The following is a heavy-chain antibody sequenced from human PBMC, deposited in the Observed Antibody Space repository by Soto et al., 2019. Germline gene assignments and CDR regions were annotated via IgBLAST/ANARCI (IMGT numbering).Heavy chain of an antibody. J-gene: IGHJ4*02. CDR1: GYSFTSYW. V-gene: IGHV5-10-1*01. CDR2: IDPSDSYT. D-gene: IGHD3-22*01. Sequence: PGESLKISCKGSGYSFTSYWISWVRQMPGKGLEWMGRIDPSDSYTNYSPSFQGHVTISADKSISTAYLQWSSLKASDTAMYYCARHIRAYYDNNGYPYFDYWGQGTRVTVSS. CDR3: ARHIRAYYDNNGYPYFDY.